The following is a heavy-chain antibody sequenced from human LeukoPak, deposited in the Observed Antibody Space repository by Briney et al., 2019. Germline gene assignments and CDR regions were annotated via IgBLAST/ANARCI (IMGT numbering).Heavy chain of an antibody. Sequence: GGSLRLSCAASGFTFSYYSMNWVRQAPGKGLEWVSSISEGGAHTFYADSVKGRFIVSRDNAQNSLYLEMNSLRLEDTAVYYCAKDMTTVVTPYYYYYMDVWGKGTPVTVSS. CDR2: ISEGGAHT. CDR3: AKDMTTVVTPYYYYYMDV. J-gene: IGHJ6*03. V-gene: IGHV3-21*06. CDR1: GFTFSYYS. D-gene: IGHD4-23*01.